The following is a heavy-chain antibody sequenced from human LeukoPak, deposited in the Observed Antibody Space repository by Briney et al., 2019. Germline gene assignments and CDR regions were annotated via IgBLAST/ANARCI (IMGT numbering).Heavy chain of an antibody. Sequence: PSETLSLTCTVSGGSISSHYWSWIRQPPGKGLEWIGYIYYSGSTNYNPSLKSRVTISVDTSKNQLSLKLSSVTAADTAVYYCAREVRRVFDYWGQGTLVTVSS. J-gene: IGHJ4*02. V-gene: IGHV4-59*11. CDR3: AREVRRVFDY. CDR1: GGSISSHY. D-gene: IGHD4-11*01. CDR2: IYYSGST.